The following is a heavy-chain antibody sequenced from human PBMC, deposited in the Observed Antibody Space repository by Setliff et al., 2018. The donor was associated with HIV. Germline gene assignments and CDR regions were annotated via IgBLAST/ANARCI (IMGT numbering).Heavy chain of an antibody. D-gene: IGHD1-26*01. J-gene: IGHJ3*02. Sequence: PSETLSLTCTVSGGSISSGSYYWSWIRQPAGKGLEWIGRIYTSGSTNYNPSLKSRVTISVDTSKNQFSLNLTSVTAADTAVYYCARLGYSGSLVGAFDIWGQGTMVTVSS. V-gene: IGHV4-61*02. CDR1: GGSISSGSYY. CDR3: ARLGYSGSLVGAFDI. CDR2: IYTSGST.